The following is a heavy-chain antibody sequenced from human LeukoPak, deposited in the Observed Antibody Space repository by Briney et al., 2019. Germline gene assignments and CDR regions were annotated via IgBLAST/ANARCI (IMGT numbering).Heavy chain of an antibody. CDR2: ISGSGGST. D-gene: IGHD3-3*01. V-gene: IGHV3-23*01. J-gene: IGHJ5*02. CDR3: AKVGSHYDFWSGYYTGGISFDP. CDR1: GFTFSSYA. Sequence: EGSLRLSCAASGFTFSSYAMSWVRQAPGKGLEWVSAISGSGGSTYYADSVKGRFTISRDNSKNTLYLQMNSLRAEDTAVYYCAKVGSHYDFWSGYYTGGISFDPWGQGTLVTVSS.